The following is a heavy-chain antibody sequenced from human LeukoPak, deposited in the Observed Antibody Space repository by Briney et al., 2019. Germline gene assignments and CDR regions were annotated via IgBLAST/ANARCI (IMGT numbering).Heavy chain of an antibody. CDR1: GFTFSGSA. J-gene: IGHJ6*03. D-gene: IGHD3-16*01. V-gene: IGHV3-73*01. CDR3: AGNYDYVWGNYDYYYYYMDV. Sequence: GGSLRLSCAASGFTFSGSAMHWVRQASGKGLEWVGRIRSKANSYATAYAASVKGRFTISRDDSKNTAYLQMNSLKTEDTAVYYCAGNYDYVWGNYDYYYYYMDVWGKGTTVTISS. CDR2: IRSKANSYAT.